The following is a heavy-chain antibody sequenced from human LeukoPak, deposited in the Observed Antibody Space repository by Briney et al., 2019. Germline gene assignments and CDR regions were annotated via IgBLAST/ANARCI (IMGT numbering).Heavy chain of an antibody. V-gene: IGHV4-59*01. CDR3: ARAPFVYYNTAFLV. D-gene: IGHD5/OR15-5a*01. CDR1: GGSISNYY. J-gene: IGHJ4*02. CDR2: IYYSGTT. Sequence: SETLSLTCTDSGGSISNYYWSWIRQPPGKGLEWIGHIYYSGTTNYNPSLKSRVTISVDTSKNQFSLELTDVTAADTAFYYCARAPFVYYNTAFLVWGQGTLVTVSS.